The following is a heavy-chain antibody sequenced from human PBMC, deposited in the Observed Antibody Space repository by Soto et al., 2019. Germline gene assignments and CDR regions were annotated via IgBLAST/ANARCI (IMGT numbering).Heavy chain of an antibody. CDR3: ARVPSWNYGGYNWFDP. V-gene: IGHV1-69*06. Sequence: ASVKVSCKASGGTFSSYAISWVRQAPGQGLEWMGGIIPIFGTANYAQKFQGRVTITADKSTSTAHMALSSPRSEDTAVYYCARVPSWNYGGYNWFDPWGQGTLVTVSS. J-gene: IGHJ5*02. CDR1: GGTFSSYA. CDR2: IIPIFGTA. D-gene: IGHD1-7*01.